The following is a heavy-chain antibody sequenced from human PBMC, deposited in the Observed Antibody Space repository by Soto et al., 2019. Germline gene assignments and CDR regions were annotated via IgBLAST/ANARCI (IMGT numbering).Heavy chain of an antibody. CDR2: INDDGSST. D-gene: IGHD6-25*01. Sequence: GGSLRLSCAASGFTFSRHWMHWVRQTPGKGPVWVSRINDDGSSTKYADSVKGRFTIARDNAKNTVFLQMSSLRAEDTAVYYCAREVIAATGTIRWFDPWGQGTLVTVYS. CDR1: GFTFSRHW. V-gene: IGHV3-74*03. J-gene: IGHJ5*02. CDR3: AREVIAATGTIRWFDP.